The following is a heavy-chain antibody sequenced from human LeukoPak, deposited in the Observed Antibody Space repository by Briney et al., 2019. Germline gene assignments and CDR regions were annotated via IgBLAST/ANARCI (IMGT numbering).Heavy chain of an antibody. CDR1: GFTFSSYS. CDR3: ARGSSGSYRVRTPDPY. V-gene: IGHV3-21*01. J-gene: IGHJ4*02. D-gene: IGHD3-10*01. Sequence: GGSLRLSCAASGFTFSSYSMNWVRQAPGKGLEWVSSISSSSSYIYYADSVKGRFTISRDNAKNSLYLQMNSLRAEDTAVYYCARGSSGSYRVRTPDPYWGQGTLVTVSS. CDR2: ISSSSSYI.